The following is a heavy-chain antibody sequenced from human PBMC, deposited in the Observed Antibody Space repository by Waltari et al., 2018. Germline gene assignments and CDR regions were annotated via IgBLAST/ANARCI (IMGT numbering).Heavy chain of an antibody. CDR1: GFSLGTYG. CDR2: IFFGGGDS. CDR3: AKDAFGNTYLDH. J-gene: IGHJ4*02. D-gene: IGHD3-10*01. V-gene: IGHV3-30*19. Sequence: QVQLVESGGGVVQPGMSLRLSCAASGFSLGTYGMHWVRQAPGKGLEWVALIFFGGGDSVYAGSVRGRFTISRDNSKNTLYLDINSLRLDDTAIYYCAKDAFGNTYLDHWGQGTLVTVSS.